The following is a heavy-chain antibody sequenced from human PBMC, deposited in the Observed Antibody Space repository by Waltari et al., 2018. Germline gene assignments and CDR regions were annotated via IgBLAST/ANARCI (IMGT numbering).Heavy chain of an antibody. J-gene: IGHJ4*02. Sequence: QVQLVQSGAEVKKPGASVTVSCKASGYTFTSYGISWVRQAPGQGLGWMGWISAYNGNTNYAQKLQGRVTMTTDTSTSTAYMELRSLRSDDTAVYYCARGYSSGWYGYNWNDGHFDYWGQGTLVTVSS. V-gene: IGHV1-18*01. CDR3: ARGYSSGWYGYNWNDGHFDY. CDR2: ISAYNGNT. CDR1: GYTFTSYG. D-gene: IGHD6-19*01.